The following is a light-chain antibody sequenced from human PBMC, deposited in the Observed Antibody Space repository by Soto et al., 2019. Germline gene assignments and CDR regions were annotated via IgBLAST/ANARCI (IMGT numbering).Light chain of an antibody. CDR2: WAS. J-gene: IGKJ3*01. CDR1: QSVLYSSNNKNY. Sequence: DIVMTQSPDSLAVSLGERATMNCKSSQSVLYSSNNKNYLAWYQQKPGQPHKLLIYWASTRESGVPDRFSGSGSGTDFTLTISSLQAEDVAVYYCQQYYRIPFTFGPGTKVDSK. V-gene: IGKV4-1*01. CDR3: QQYYRIPFT.